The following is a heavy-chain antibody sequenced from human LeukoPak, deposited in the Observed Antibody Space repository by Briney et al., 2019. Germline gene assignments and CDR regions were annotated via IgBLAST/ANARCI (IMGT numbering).Heavy chain of an antibody. CDR1: GGTFSSYA. V-gene: IGHV1-69*01. J-gene: IGHJ5*02. CDR2: LIPIFGTA. CDR3: ARDRLDCSSTSCYPPYNWFDP. Sequence: SVKVSCKASGGTFSSYAISWVRQAPGQGLEWMGGLIPIFGTANYAQKFQGRVTITADESTSTAYVELSSLRSEDTAVYYCARDRLDCSSTSCYPPYNWFDPWGQGTLVTVSS. D-gene: IGHD2-2*01.